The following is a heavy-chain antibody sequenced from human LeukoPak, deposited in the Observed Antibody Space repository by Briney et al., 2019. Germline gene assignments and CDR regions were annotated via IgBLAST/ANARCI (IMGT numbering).Heavy chain of an antibody. Sequence: GGSLRLSCAASGFTFSTYWMHWVRQAPGKGLVWVSRIKSDGSTNYADSVKGRSTISRDNAKNTVSLQMNSLRPEDTGVYYCARAPSEIGGYYPEYFRHWGQGTLVTVSS. V-gene: IGHV3-74*01. CDR1: GFTFSTYW. D-gene: IGHD3-22*01. CDR2: IKSDGST. CDR3: ARAPSEIGGYYPEYFRH. J-gene: IGHJ1*01.